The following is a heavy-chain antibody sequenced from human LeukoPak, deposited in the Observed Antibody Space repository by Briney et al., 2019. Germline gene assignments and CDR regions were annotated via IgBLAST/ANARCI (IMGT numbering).Heavy chain of an antibody. CDR2: FDPEDGET. J-gene: IGHJ6*03. V-gene: IGHV1-24*01. Sequence: ASVKVSCKVSGYTLTELSMHWVRQAPGKGLEWMGGFDPEDGETIYAQKFQGRVTMTEDTSTDTAYMELSSLRSEDTAVYYCARANHRRPHYYYYYMDVWGKGTTVTVSS. D-gene: IGHD1-14*01. CDR3: ARANHRRPHYYYYYMDV. CDR1: GYTLTELS.